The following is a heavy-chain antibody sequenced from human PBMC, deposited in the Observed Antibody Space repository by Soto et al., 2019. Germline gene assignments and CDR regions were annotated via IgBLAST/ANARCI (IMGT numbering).Heavy chain of an antibody. D-gene: IGHD4-17*01. CDR2: IYYSGST. Sequence: SETLSLTCTVSGGSISSGGYYWSWIRQHPGKGLEWIGYIYYSGSTYYNPSLKSRVTISVDTSKNQFSLKLSSVTAADTAVYYCARAYPDDYGDPHYYFDYCGQGTLVAVSS. CDR3: ARAYPDDYGDPHYYFDY. CDR1: GGSISSGGYY. V-gene: IGHV4-31*03. J-gene: IGHJ4*02.